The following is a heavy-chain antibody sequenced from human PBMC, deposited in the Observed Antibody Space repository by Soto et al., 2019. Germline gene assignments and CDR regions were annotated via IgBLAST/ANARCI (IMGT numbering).Heavy chain of an antibody. J-gene: IGHJ4*02. CDR2: INAGNGNT. Sequence: WASVKVSCKASGYTFTRYAMHWVSQAPGQRLEWMGWINAGNGNTKYSQKFQGRVTITRDTSASTAYMELSSLRSEDTAVYYCARGYCSSTSCYGAHLSFDYWGQGTLVTVSS. D-gene: IGHD2-2*01. CDR3: ARGYCSSTSCYGAHLSFDY. CDR1: GYTFTRYA. V-gene: IGHV1-3*01.